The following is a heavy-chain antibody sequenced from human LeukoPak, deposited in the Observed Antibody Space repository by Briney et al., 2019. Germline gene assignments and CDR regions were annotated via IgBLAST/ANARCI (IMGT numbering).Heavy chain of an antibody. CDR2: INHSGTT. Sequence: SETLSLTCAVYGGSFSDYYWSWIRQPPGKGLEWIGEINHSGTTVYSPSLKSRLTISLDTSKNQFSLKLNSVTAADTAVYYCARHGGSYYWFDPWGQGTLVTVSS. CDR1: GGSFSDYY. D-gene: IGHD1-26*01. V-gene: IGHV4-34*01. J-gene: IGHJ5*02. CDR3: ARHGGSYYWFDP.